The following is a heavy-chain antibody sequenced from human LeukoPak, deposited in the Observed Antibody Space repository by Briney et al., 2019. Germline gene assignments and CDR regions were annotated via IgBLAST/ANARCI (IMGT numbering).Heavy chain of an antibody. CDR2: IYPGDSDT. D-gene: IGHD6-13*01. J-gene: IGHJ4*02. V-gene: IGHV5-51*01. CDR3: ARQGDIAAAGTGSYYFDY. Sequence: GEPLKISCKGSGYSFTNYWIGWVRQMPGKGLEWMGIIYPGDSDTRYSPSFQGQVTISADKSINTAYLQWSSLKASDTAMYYCARQGDIAAAGTGSYYFDYWGQGTLVTVSS. CDR1: GYSFTNYW.